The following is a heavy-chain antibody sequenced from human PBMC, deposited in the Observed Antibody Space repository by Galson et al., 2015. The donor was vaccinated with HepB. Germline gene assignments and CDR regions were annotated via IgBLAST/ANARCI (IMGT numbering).Heavy chain of an antibody. CDR3: ARGWALTV. CDR1: GDSVSSNSAA. CDR2: TYYRSNWYH. V-gene: IGHV6-1*01. D-gene: IGHD1-26*01. J-gene: IGHJ4*02. Sequence: CAISGDSVSSNSAAWNWIRQSPSRGLEWLGRTYYRSNWYHDYAVSVKSRITIKPDTSKNQFSLQLNSVAPEDTAVYYCARGWALTVWGQGTPVTVSS.